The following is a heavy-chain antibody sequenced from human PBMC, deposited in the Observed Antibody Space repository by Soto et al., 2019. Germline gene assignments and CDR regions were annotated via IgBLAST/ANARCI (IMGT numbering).Heavy chain of an antibody. CDR2: ISYDGSNK. D-gene: IGHD3-22*01. CDR3: AKDGTMIVVAHLIDY. V-gene: IGHV3-30*18. Sequence: QVQLVESGGGVVQPGRSLRLSCAASGFTFSSYGMHWVRQAPGKGLEWVAVISYDGSNKYYADSVKGRFPIYRDNSKNTLYLQMNSLRAEDTAVYYCAKDGTMIVVAHLIDYWGQGPLVTVSA. CDR1: GFTFSSYG. J-gene: IGHJ4*02.